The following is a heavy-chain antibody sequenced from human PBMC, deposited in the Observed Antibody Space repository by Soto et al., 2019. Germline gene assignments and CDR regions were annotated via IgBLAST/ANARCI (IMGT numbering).Heavy chain of an antibody. CDR2: INNDATAI. J-gene: IGHJ6*02. Sequence: EVQLVESGGGLVQPGGSLRLSCVGSGLGLGDRQMDWVRQAPGKGLEWVSYINNDATAIYYADSGRGRFTISRDNAKNSLFLQMNGRRVEDTASYYCATDLTGYAMGVWGQGTTVTVSS. D-gene: IGHD2-2*01. V-gene: IGHV3-48*03. CDR1: GLGLGDRQ. CDR3: ATDLTGYAMGV.